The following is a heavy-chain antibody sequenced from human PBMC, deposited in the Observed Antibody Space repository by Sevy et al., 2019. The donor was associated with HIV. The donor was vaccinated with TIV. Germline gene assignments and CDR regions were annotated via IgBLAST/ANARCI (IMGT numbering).Heavy chain of an antibody. V-gene: IGHV4-61*01. Sequence: SETLSLTCTVSGGSVSSGSYYWSWIRQPPGKGLEWIGNIYYSGSTNYNPSLKSRVTISVDTSKNQFSLKLSSVTAADTAVYYCARERAARPAIDYWGQGTLVTVSS. CDR1: GGSVSSGSYY. CDR2: IYYSGST. CDR3: ARERAARPAIDY. D-gene: IGHD6-6*01. J-gene: IGHJ4*02.